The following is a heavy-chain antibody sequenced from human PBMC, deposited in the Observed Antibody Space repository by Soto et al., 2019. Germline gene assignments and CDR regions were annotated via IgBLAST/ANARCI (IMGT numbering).Heavy chain of an antibody. D-gene: IGHD2-15*01. Sequence: SXKVSCKATGYTFTSYCISWVRQAPGQGLDWMGWISAYNGNTKYAQDLQGRVTMTTDTSTSTAYMELRSLRSDDTAVYYCARFSGGSYNTYYFYYGMDAWGQGTTVTVSS. J-gene: IGHJ6*02. V-gene: IGHV1-18*01. CDR1: GYTFTSYC. CDR2: ISAYNGNT. CDR3: ARFSGGSYNTYYFYYGMDA.